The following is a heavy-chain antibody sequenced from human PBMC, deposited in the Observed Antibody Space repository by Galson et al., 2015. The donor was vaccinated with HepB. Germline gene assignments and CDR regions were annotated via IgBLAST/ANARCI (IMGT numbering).Heavy chain of an antibody. CDR2: IYSGGST. CDR3: ATLRAPTTPEY. CDR1: GFTVSSNY. J-gene: IGHJ4*02. Sequence: SLRLSCAVSGFTVSSNYISWVRQAPGKGLEWVSTIYSGGSTFYADSVKGRFTISRDNSKNTLYLQMNSLRVEDTAVYYCATLRAPTTPEYWGQGTLVTVSS. D-gene: IGHD1-1*01. V-gene: IGHV3-53*01.